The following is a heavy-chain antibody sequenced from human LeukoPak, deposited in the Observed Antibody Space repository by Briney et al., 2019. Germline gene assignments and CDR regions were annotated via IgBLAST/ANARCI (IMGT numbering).Heavy chain of an antibody. D-gene: IGHD6-6*01. J-gene: IGHJ4*02. CDR1: GGSISSSSYY. Sequence: SETLSLTCTVSGGSISSSSYYWGWIRQPPGKGLEWIGSIYCSGSTYYNPSLKGRVTISVDTSKNQFSLKLSSVTAADTAVYYCSVGGLAAQVHPPGGWGQGTLVAVSS. CDR2: IYCSGST. CDR3: SVGGLAAQVHPPGG. V-gene: IGHV4-39*07.